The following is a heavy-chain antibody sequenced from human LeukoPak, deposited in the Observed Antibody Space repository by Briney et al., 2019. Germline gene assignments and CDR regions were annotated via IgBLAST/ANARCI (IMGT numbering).Heavy chain of an antibody. J-gene: IGHJ5*01. CDR3: ARDPSFQAGWFDS. Sequence: SETLSLTCTVSGGSIDNYYWSWIRQPAGKGLECIGRMYSSGSTNYNPSLKSRVTMSVDTSKSQFFLRLTSVTAADTAVYYCARDPSFQAGWFDSWGQGTLVTVSS. V-gene: IGHV4-4*07. CDR1: GGSIDNYY. CDR2: MYSSGST.